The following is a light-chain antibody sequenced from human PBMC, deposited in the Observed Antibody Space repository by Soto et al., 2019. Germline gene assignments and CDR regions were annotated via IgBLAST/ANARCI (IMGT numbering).Light chain of an antibody. CDR2: EVT. Sequence: QSVLTQPNSVSGSPGQSITISCTGTSSDVGSYTFVSWFQQHPGKAPKLIIYEVTNRPSGVSYRFSGSKSGNTASLTISGLQAEDEADSYCTSFTTTNTWVFGGGTKLTVL. CDR1: SSDVGSYTF. V-gene: IGLV2-14*01. CDR3: TSFTTTNTWV. J-gene: IGLJ3*02.